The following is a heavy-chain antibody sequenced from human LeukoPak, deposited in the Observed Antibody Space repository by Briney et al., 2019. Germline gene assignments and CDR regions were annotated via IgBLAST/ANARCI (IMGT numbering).Heavy chain of an antibody. CDR2: IWYDRSNK. J-gene: IGHJ6*02. Sequence: GGSLRLSCAASGFTFSSYGMHWVRQAPGKGLEWVAVIWYDRSNKYYADSVKGQFTISRDNSKNTLYLQMNSLRAEDTAVYYCARSSRSSGSPYYYYGMDVWGQGTTVTVSS. D-gene: IGHD6-19*01. CDR1: GFTFSSYG. CDR3: ARSSRSSGSPYYYYGMDV. V-gene: IGHV3-33*01.